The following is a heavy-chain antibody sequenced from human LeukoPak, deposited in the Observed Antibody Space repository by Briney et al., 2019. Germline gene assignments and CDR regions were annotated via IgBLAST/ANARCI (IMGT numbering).Heavy chain of an antibody. D-gene: IGHD2-15*01. CDR2: IYHSGST. J-gene: IGHJ6*03. V-gene: IGHV4-38-2*02. Sequence: SETLSLTCTVSGYSISSGYYWGWIRPPPGKGLEWIGSIYHSGSTYYNPSLKSRVTISVDTSKNQFSLKLSSVTAADTAVYYCARGGGSFLSYYYYYMDVWGKGTTVTISS. CDR3: ARGGGSFLSYYYYYMDV. CDR1: GYSISSGYY.